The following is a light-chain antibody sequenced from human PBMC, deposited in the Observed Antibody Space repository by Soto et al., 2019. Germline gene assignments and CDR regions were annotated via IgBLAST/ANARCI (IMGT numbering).Light chain of an antibody. CDR2: SAS. V-gene: IGKV1-12*01. J-gene: IGKJ2*01. CDR3: QQANSFPYT. Sequence: DIRMTQSPSSVSASVGDRVSIACRASQPISNWLAWYQQKPGKAPILLIHSASSLQSGVPSRFRGSGSGTDFTLTISRLLPEDSATYFCQQANSFPYTFGQGTKVDIK. CDR1: QPISNW.